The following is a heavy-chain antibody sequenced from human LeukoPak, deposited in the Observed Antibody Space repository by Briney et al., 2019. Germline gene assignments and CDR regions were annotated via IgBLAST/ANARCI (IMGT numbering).Heavy chain of an antibody. D-gene: IGHD3-10*01. CDR2: IYYSGST. CDR3: ARVPNYLLWFGELLLLHWFDP. Sequence: SETLSLTCTVSGGSTNNYYWTWIRQPPGKGLEWIGYIYYSGSTHYNPSLKSRLTISVDTSKNQFSLKLSSVTAADTAVYYCARVPNYLLWFGELLLLHWFDPWGQGTLVTVSS. CDR1: GGSTNNYY. J-gene: IGHJ5*02. V-gene: IGHV4-59*12.